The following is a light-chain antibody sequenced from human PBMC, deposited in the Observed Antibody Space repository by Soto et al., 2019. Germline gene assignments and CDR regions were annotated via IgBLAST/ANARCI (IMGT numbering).Light chain of an antibody. V-gene: IGKV1-39*01. CDR2: AAS. CDR1: QRISNS. Sequence: DIQMTQSPSTLSASVGDRVTITCRASQRISNSLNWYQQRPGKAPKLLIYAASTLQTGVPSRFSGSGSGTDFTLTISSLQPEDFATYYCQQSYSTLMYTFGKGTNLAIK. J-gene: IGKJ2*01. CDR3: QQSYSTLMYT.